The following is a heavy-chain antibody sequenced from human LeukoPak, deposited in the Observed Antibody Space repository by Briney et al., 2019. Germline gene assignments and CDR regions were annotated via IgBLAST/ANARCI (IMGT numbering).Heavy chain of an antibody. V-gene: IGHV3-15*07. Sequence: GGSLRLSCAASGFTFSNAWMNWVRQAPGKGLEWVGRIKSKTDGGTTDYAAPVKGRFTISRDDSKNTLYLQMNSLKTEDTAVYYCTTDLLLWFGEIQDYWGQGTLVTVFS. CDR3: TTDLLLWFGEIQDY. CDR1: GFTFSNAW. D-gene: IGHD3-10*01. J-gene: IGHJ4*02. CDR2: IKSKTDGGTT.